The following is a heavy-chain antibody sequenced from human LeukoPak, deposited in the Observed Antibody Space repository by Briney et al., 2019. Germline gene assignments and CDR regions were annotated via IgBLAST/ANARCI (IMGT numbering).Heavy chain of an antibody. V-gene: IGHV4-31*03. CDR2: IYYSGST. CDR3: ARGRGYSGYDSGDTFDY. CDR1: GGSISSGGYY. Sequence: SETLSLTCTVSGGSISSGGYYWSWIRQHPGKGLEWIVYIYYSGSTYYNPSLKSRVTISVDTSKNQFSLKLSSVTAADTAVYYCARGRGYSGYDSGDTFDYWGQGTLVTVSS. J-gene: IGHJ4*02. D-gene: IGHD5-12*01.